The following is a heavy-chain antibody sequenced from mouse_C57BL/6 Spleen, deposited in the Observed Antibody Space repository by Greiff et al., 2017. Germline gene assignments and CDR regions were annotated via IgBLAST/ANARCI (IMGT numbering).Heavy chain of an antibody. V-gene: IGHV3-6*01. CDR1: GYSITSGYY. CDR3: ARDRHYSSYGWYFDV. Sequence: VQLQQSGPGLVKPSQSLSLTCSVTGYSITSGYYWNWIRQFPGNKLEWMGYISYDGSNNYNPSLKNRISITRDTSKNQFFLKLNSVTTEDTATYYCARDRHYSSYGWYFDVWGTGTTVTVSS. D-gene: IGHD2-5*01. J-gene: IGHJ1*03. CDR2: ISYDGSN.